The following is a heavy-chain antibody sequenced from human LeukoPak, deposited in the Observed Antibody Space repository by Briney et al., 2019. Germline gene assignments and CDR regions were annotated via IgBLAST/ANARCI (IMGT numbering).Heavy chain of an antibody. CDR2: IIPIFGTA. J-gene: IGHJ4*02. CDR3: ACGAIKTSIVGATKY. V-gene: IGHV1-69*05. Sequence: SVKVSCRASGGTFSSYAISWVRQAPGQGLEWMGGIIPIFGTANYAQKFQGRVTITTDESTSTAYMELSSLRSEDTAVYYCACGAIKTSIVGATKYWGQGTLVTVSS. CDR1: GGTFSSYA. D-gene: IGHD1-26*01.